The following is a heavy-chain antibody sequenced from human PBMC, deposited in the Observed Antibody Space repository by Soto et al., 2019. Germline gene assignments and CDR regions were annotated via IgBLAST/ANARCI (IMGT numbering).Heavy chain of an antibody. J-gene: IGHJ4*02. CDR1: GGSFSGYY. CDR3: ARGVLLWFGELLSLFDY. D-gene: IGHD3-10*01. Sequence: PSETLSLTCAVYGGSFSGYYWSWIRQPPGKGLEWIGEINHSGSTNYNPSLKSRVTISVDTSKNQFSLKLSSVTAADTAAYYCARGVLLWFGELLSLFDYWGQGTLVTVSS. CDR2: INHSGST. V-gene: IGHV4-34*01.